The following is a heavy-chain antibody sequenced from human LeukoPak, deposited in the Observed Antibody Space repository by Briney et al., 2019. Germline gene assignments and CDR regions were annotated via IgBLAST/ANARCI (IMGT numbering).Heavy chain of an antibody. V-gene: IGHV3-74*01. CDR1: RFTFSGYW. CDR2: INRDGSGT. CDR3: ARGNRGGLDY. Sequence: PGGSLRLSCTASRFTFSGYWMHWVRQAPGKGLVWVSGINRDGSGTSYADSVKGRFTIARDNANNTLDLQMNSLRGEDMAVYYCARGNRGGLDYWGQGTLVTVSS. J-gene: IGHJ4*02. D-gene: IGHD2/OR15-2a*01.